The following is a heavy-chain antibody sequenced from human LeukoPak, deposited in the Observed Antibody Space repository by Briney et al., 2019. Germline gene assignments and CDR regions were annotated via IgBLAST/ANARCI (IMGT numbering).Heavy chain of an antibody. Sequence: GGSLRLSCAASGFTFSSYSMNWVRQAPGEGLEWVSSISSSSSYIYYADSVKGRFTISRDNAKNSLYLQMNSLRAEDTAVYYCARGNVDIVASLKYWGQGTLVTVSS. CDR3: ARGNVDIVASLKY. V-gene: IGHV3-21*01. D-gene: IGHD5-12*01. CDR2: ISSSSSYI. CDR1: GFTFSSYS. J-gene: IGHJ4*02.